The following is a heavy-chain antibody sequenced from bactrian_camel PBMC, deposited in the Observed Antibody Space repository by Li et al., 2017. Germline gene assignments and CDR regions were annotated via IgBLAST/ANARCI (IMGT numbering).Heavy chain of an antibody. CDR3: GTGSS. D-gene: IGHD6*01. CDR2: VDRYGRT. J-gene: IGHJ4*01. V-gene: IGHV3S9*01. Sequence: HVQLVESGGGSVQTGRSLTLSCEASGYTDGDYCMAWLRQVPGKEREGVAAVDRYGRTVYVDSVKGRFTISRDNDKNTVYLLMDNLKTEDSALYYCGTGSSRGQGTQVTVS. CDR1: GYTDGDYC.